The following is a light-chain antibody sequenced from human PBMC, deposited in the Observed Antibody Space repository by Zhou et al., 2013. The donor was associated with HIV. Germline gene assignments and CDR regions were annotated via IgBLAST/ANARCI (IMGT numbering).Light chain of an antibody. CDR3: HQYGTSPQP. J-gene: IGKJ1*01. CDR2: SAS. Sequence: DIVMTQSPATLSVSPGERATLSCRASQSVSSTFLAWYQLKPGQAPRLIIYSASRRATGIPDRFSGSGSGTDFTLTISRLEPEDFAVYYCHQYGTSPQPFGQGTKVEVK. CDR1: QSVSSTF. V-gene: IGKV3-20*01.